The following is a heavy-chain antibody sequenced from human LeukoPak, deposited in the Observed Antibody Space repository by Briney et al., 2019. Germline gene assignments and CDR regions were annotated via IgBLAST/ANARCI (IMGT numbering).Heavy chain of an antibody. V-gene: IGHV5-51*01. Sequence: RTGESLRISCKGSGYSFASYWVGWVRQMPGKGLEWMGIIYPGDSDIRYSPSFQGQVTISADKSISTAYLHWSSLKASDTAMYYCAISSETYYFDHWGKGTMVTVSS. J-gene: IGHJ4*02. CDR1: GYSFASYW. CDR3: AISSETYYFDH. CDR2: IYPGDSDI. D-gene: IGHD1-26*01.